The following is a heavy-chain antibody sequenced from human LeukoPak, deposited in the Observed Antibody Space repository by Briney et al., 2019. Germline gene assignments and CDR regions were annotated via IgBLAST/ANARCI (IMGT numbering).Heavy chain of an antibody. CDR1: GGSFSGYY. V-gene: IGHV4-34*01. D-gene: IGHD2-8*01. J-gene: IGHJ3*02. CDR2: INHSGST. Sequence: SETLSLTCAVYGGSFSGYYWSWIRQPPGKGLEWIGEINHSGSTNYNPSLKSRVAISVDTSKNQFSLKLSSVTAADTAVYYCARLVYANDAFDIWGQGTMVTVSS. CDR3: ARLVYANDAFDI.